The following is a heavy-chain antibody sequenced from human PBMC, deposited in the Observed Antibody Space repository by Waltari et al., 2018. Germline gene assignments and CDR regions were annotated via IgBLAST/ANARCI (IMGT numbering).Heavy chain of an antibody. Sequence: QVQLLESGPGLVKPSETLSLTCTVSGGSITSYYWTWIRQPPGKGLDWIGNSHYSGSTSSNPSRKSRVTMSLDTSKSKFSLKLNSVTAADTAVYYCLAGRAGEPFDYWGQGTLVTVSS. CDR3: LAGRAGEPFDY. J-gene: IGHJ4*02. V-gene: IGHV4-59*01. CDR2: SHYSGST. CDR1: GGSITSYY. D-gene: IGHD6-19*01.